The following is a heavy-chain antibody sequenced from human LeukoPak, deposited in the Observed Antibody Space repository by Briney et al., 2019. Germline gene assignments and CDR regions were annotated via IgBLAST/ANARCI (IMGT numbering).Heavy chain of an antibody. Sequence: SETLSLTCTVSGGSISSYYWSWIRQPPEKGLEWIAYIYYSGGTIYNPSLKSRVTISVDTTKNQFSLKLSSVSAADTAVYYCARANHYSGNSWDYYYAMDVWGQGTTVTVSS. CDR2: IYYSGGT. V-gene: IGHV4-59*13. CDR3: ARANHYSGNSWDYYYAMDV. D-gene: IGHD1-26*01. CDR1: GGSISSYY. J-gene: IGHJ6*02.